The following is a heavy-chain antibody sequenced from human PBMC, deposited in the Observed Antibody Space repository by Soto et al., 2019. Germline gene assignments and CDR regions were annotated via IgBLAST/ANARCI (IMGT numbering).Heavy chain of an antibody. D-gene: IGHD2-21*02. CDR3: ARSIVVVTALDY. CDR1: GYTFTSYA. CDR2: INADNGNT. V-gene: IGHV1-3*01. Sequence: ASVKVSCKASGYTFTSYAMHWVRQAHEQRREWMGWINADNGNTKYSQKCQGRLTITRDTSASTAYMELSSLRSEDTAVYYCARSIVVVTALDYWGQGTLVTVSS. J-gene: IGHJ4*02.